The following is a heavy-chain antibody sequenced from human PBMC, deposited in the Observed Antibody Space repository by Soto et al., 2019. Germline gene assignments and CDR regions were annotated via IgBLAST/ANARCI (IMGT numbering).Heavy chain of an antibody. V-gene: IGHV4-38-2*01. CDR3: ARVAGSCYFEY. CDR2: IYHSGST. J-gene: IGHJ4*01. CDR1: GYSISSGYY. D-gene: IGHD2-15*01. Sequence: PSETLSLTCALSGYSISSGYYWGWIRQPPGKGLERIVSIYHSGSTYYNPSLKSRVTISVDTPKNQFSLKLSSVTAADTAVYYCARVAGSCYFEYWCQGTLLTVSS.